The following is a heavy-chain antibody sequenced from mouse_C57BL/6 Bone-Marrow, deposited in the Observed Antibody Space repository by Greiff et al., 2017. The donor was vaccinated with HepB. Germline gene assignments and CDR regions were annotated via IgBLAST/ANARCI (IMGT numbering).Heavy chain of an antibody. CDR2: IRSKSNNYAT. D-gene: IGHD2-4*01. CDR3: VREGKNYDYENWYFDV. J-gene: IGHJ1*03. CDR1: GFSFNTYA. V-gene: IGHV10-1*01. Sequence: EVMLVESGGGLVQPKGSLKLSCAASGFSFNTYAMNWVRQAPGKGLEWVARIRSKSNNYATYYADSVKDRFTISRDESESMLYLQMNNLKTEDTAMYYCVREGKNYDYENWYFDVWGTGTTVTVSS.